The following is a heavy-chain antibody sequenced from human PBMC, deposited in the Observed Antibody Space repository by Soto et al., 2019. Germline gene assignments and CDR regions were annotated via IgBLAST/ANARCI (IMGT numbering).Heavy chain of an antibody. Sequence: NPGGSLRLSCAASGFTFSNAWMSWVRQAPGKGLEWVGRIKSKTDDGTTDYAAPVKGRFTISRDDSKNTLYLQLNSLKTEDTAVYYCTTVTYTSAWYLDYWGQGTLVTVSS. CDR2: IKSKTDDGTT. D-gene: IGHD6-19*01. V-gene: IGHV3-15*01. CDR3: TTVTYTSAWYLDY. CDR1: GFTFSNAW. J-gene: IGHJ4*02.